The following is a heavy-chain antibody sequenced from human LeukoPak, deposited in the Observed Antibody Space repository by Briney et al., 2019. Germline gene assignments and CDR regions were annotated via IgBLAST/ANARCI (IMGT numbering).Heavy chain of an antibody. CDR2: LSWDGSGT. Sequence: GGSLRLSCAASGFTFNDYAMHWVRQVPGKGLQWVSGLSWDGSGTVYADSVRGRFTISRDNGKNSLYLQMNSLRPEDTAFYYCLRARNYFGGFDGYYFDSWGQGTLVTVSS. V-gene: IGHV3-9*01. D-gene: IGHD3-10*01. J-gene: IGHJ4*02. CDR3: LRARNYFGGFDGYYFDS. CDR1: GFTFNDYA.